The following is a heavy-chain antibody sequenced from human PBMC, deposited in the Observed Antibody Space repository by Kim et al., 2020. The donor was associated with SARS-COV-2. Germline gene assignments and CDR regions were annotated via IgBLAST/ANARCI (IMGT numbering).Heavy chain of an antibody. CDR1: GFTVSSNY. Sequence: GGSLRLSCAASGFTVSSNYMSWVRQAPGKGLEWVSVIYSGGSTYYADSVKGRFTISRDNSKNTLYLQMNSLRAEDTAVYYCARPHYSSSAWYYFDYWGQGTLVTVSS. J-gene: IGHJ4*02. CDR2: IYSGGST. D-gene: IGHD6-6*01. CDR3: ARPHYSSSAWYYFDY. V-gene: IGHV3-53*01.